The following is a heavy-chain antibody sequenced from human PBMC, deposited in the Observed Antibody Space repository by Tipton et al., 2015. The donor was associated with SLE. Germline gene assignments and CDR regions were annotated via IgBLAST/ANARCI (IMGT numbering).Heavy chain of an antibody. CDR1: GYSISSGFY. CDR2: IYYSGST. J-gene: IGHJ3*02. CDR3: ARGPKVGARGDAFDI. V-gene: IGHV4-38-2*02. D-gene: IGHD1-26*01. Sequence: TLSLTCTVSGYSISSGFYWGWIRQPPGKGLEWIGSIYYSGSTYYNPSLKSRVTISVDTSKNQFSLKLSSVTAADTAVYYCARGPKVGARGDAFDIWGQGTMVTVSS.